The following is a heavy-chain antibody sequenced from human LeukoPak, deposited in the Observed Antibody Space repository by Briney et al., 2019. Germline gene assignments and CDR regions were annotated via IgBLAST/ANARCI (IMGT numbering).Heavy chain of an antibody. D-gene: IGHD5-18*01. Sequence: ASVKVSCKASGYTFTSYYMHWVRQAPGQGLEWMGIINPSGGSTSYAQKFQERVTITRDMSTSTAYMELSSLRSEDTAVYYCAADSYGSPGHYYYYGMDVWGQGTTVTVSS. CDR1: GYTFTSYY. V-gene: IGHV1-46*01. J-gene: IGHJ6*02. CDR3: AADSYGSPGHYYYYGMDV. CDR2: INPSGGST.